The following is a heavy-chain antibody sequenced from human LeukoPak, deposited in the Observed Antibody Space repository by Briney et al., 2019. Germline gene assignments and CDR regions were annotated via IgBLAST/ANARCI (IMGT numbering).Heavy chain of an antibody. CDR3: SRPNYFYYYMDV. J-gene: IGHJ6*03. CDR1: GGSISSSSYD. CDR2: IYYSGST. V-gene: IGHV4-39*01. Sequence: PSETLSLTCTVSGGSISSSSYDWVWIRQPPGKGLEWIGSIYYSGSTYYNPSLKSRVTISVDTSKNQFSLKLSSVTAADTDVDYCSRPNYFYYYMDVWGKGTTVTVSS.